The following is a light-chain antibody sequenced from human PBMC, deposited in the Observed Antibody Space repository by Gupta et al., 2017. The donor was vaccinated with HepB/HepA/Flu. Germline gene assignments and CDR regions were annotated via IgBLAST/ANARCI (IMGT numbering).Light chain of an antibody. J-gene: IGLJ2*01. Sequence: SYELTQPPSVSVALGQMARISCSGEALPKKHACWYHQRPGQFPVLVIYKDSERPSRIPERFSGSSSGTIVTLTISGGQAEDEADYYSLSPDSSGPSAFGGGTKLTVL. CDR1: ALPKKH. CDR2: KDS. CDR3: LSPDSSGPSA. V-gene: IGLV3-16*01.